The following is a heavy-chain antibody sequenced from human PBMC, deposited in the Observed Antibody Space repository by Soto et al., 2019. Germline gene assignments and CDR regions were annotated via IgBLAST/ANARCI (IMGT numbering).Heavy chain of an antibody. CDR1: GFTFSSYG. J-gene: IGHJ4*02. CDR2: ISYDGSNK. Sequence: GGSLRLSCAASGFTFSSYGMHWVRQAPGKGLEWVAVISYDGSNKYYADSVKGRFTISRDNSKNTLYLQMNSLRAEDTAVYYCAREGYCSSTSCYSFDYWGQGTLVTVSS. V-gene: IGHV3-30*03. CDR3: AREGYCSSTSCYSFDY. D-gene: IGHD2-2*01.